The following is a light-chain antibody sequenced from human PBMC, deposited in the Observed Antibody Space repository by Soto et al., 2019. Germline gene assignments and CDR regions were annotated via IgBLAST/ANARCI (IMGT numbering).Light chain of an antibody. CDR3: QHFGNSPLT. V-gene: IGKV3-20*01. CDR1: QSVSSSQ. J-gene: IGKJ5*01. CDR2: GAS. Sequence: EIVFTLSPCTLSLSPGEGATLSCRAGQSVSSSQLAWYQQKPGQAPRLLVYGASSRATGIPDRFSGSVSGTDFTLTISRLEPEDFAVYYCQHFGNSPLTFGQGTRLEIK.